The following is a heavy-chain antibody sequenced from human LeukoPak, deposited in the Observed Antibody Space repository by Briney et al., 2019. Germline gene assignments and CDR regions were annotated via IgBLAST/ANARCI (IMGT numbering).Heavy chain of an antibody. CDR3: ARPRKYYDSWSGYPPFDY. Sequence: GASVKVSCKASGYTFTSYYMHWVRQAPGQGLEWIGGIIPISSTIKYAQKFQGRVTITADESTSTVFMELGSLRSDDTAVYYCARPRKYYDSWSGYPPFDYWGQGTLVTVSS. CDR2: IIPISSTI. D-gene: IGHD3-3*01. CDR1: GYTFTSYY. V-gene: IGHV1-69*13. J-gene: IGHJ4*02.